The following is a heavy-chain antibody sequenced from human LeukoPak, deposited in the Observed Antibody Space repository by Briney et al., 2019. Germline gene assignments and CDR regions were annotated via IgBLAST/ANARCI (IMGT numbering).Heavy chain of an antibody. J-gene: IGHJ1*01. Sequence: GGSLRLSCAASGFTFDDYAMHWVRQAPGKGLEWVSGISWNSGSIGYADSVKGRFTISRDNAKNSLYLQMNSLRAEDTALYYCAKDVGYYYDSSGYYPFQHWGQGTLVTVSS. D-gene: IGHD3-22*01. V-gene: IGHV3-9*01. CDR3: AKDVGYYYDSSGYYPFQH. CDR2: ISWNSGSI. CDR1: GFTFDDYA.